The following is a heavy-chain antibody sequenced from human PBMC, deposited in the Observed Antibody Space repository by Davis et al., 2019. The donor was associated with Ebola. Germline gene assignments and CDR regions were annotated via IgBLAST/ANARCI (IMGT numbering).Heavy chain of an antibody. D-gene: IGHD3-10*01. J-gene: IGHJ6*02. V-gene: IGHV4-59*08. CDR1: GGPFSSYY. CDR3: ARTRITMVRGVPMTSDYYGMDV. CDR2: IYYSGST. Sequence: MPSETLSLTCPVSGGPFSSYYWSWIRQPPGKGLEWFGYIYYSGSTNYNPSLKSRVTISVDTSKNQFSLKMSSVTAADTAVYYCARTRITMVRGVPMTSDYYGMDVWGQGTTVTVSS.